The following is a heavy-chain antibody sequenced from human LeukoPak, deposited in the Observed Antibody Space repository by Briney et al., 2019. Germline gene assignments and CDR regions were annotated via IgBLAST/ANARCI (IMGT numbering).Heavy chain of an antibody. Sequence: SETLSLTCTVSGVSISSSGYYWGWIRQPPGKGLEWIGSIYYTGSTYYNPSLKSRVTISIDTSKNQFSLKLSSVTAADTAMYYCARMASGYESRGDLDHWGQGTLVTVSS. V-gene: IGHV4-39*07. J-gene: IGHJ4*02. CDR3: ARMASGYESRGDLDH. CDR1: GVSISSSGYY. D-gene: IGHD5-12*01. CDR2: IYYTGST.